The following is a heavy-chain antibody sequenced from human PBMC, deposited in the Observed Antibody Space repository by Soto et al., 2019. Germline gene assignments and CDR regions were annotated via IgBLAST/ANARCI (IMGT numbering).Heavy chain of an antibody. Sequence: SVKVSCKASGGTFSSYAISWVRQAPGQGLEWMGGIIPIFGTTNYAQKFQGRVTITADKSTSTAYMELSSLRSEDTAVYYCARVHTMVRGAFDVAYYYYYYGMDVWGQGTTVTVSS. CDR2: IIPIFGTT. D-gene: IGHD3-10*01. CDR1: GGTFSSYA. CDR3: ARVHTMVRGAFDVAYYYYYYGMDV. J-gene: IGHJ6*02. V-gene: IGHV1-69*06.